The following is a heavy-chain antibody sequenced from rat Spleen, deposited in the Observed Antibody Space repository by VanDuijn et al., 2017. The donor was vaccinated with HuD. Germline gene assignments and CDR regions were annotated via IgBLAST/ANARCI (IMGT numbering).Heavy chain of an antibody. CDR2: ISNAGDT. Sequence: EVQLVESDGGLVQPGRSLKLSCAASGFTFTDFYMAWVRQAPGKGLEWVASISNAGDTYYPDSVKGRFSISRENAKSTTYLHMNSLRSEDTATYYCTTWGRGDYWGQGVMVTVSS. V-gene: IGHV5-20*01. D-gene: IGHD1-4*01. CDR3: TTWGRGDY. CDR1: GFTFTDFY. J-gene: IGHJ2*01.